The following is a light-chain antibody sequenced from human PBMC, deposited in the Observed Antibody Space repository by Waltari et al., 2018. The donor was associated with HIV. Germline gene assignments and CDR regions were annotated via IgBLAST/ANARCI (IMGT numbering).Light chain of an antibody. V-gene: IGLV2-8*01. CDR2: AVN. CDR1: SSDVGGSNS. Sequence: QSALTQPPSASGSPGQSVAISCPGTSSDVGGSNSVSWHQQHPGKAPKLLIYAVNKRTAGVPYPFSGSKSGNTASLTVSGLHVDDEADYYCSSFSDNNRIVFGTGTRVTVL. CDR3: SSFSDNNRIV. J-gene: IGLJ1*01.